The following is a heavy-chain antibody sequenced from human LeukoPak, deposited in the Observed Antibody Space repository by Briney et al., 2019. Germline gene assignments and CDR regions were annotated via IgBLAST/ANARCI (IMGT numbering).Heavy chain of an antibody. Sequence: SETLSLTCAVYGGSFSGYYWSWIRQPPGKGLEWIGEINHSGTTNYNPSLKSRVTISVDTSKNQFSLKLRSVIAADTAVYYCAGALGATSNWFDPWGQGTLVTVSS. V-gene: IGHV4-34*01. CDR3: AGALGATSNWFDP. CDR2: INHSGTT. D-gene: IGHD4/OR15-4a*01. CDR1: GGSFSGYY. J-gene: IGHJ5*02.